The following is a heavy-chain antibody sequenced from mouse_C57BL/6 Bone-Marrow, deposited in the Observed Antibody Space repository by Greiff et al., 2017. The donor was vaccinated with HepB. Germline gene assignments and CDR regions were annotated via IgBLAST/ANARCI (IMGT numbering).Heavy chain of an antibody. V-gene: IGHV5-17*01. CDR2: ISSGSSTI. D-gene: IGHD1-1*01. CDR3: AREDYGDYAMDY. J-gene: IGHJ4*01. CDR1: GFTFSDYG. Sequence: EVQVVESGGGLVKPGGSLKLSCAASGFTFSDYGMHWVRQAPEKGLEWVAYISSGSSTIYYADTVKGRVTISRDNAKNTLFLQMTSLRSEDTAMYYCAREDYGDYAMDYWGQGTSVTVSS.